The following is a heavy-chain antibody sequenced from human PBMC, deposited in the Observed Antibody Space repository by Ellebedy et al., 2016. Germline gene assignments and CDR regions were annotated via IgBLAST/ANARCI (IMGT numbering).Heavy chain of an antibody. J-gene: IGHJ4*02. CDR3: ARDNSRKDDY. D-gene: IGHD6-13*01. CDR2: IYSGGST. CDR1: GFTITNNY. Sequence: GGSLRLSCAASGFTITNNYMSWVRQAPGKGLEWVSVIYSGGSTYYADSVKGRFTISRDNAENSLFLQMNSLRVGDTAVYYCARDNSRKDDYWGQGTLVTVSS. V-gene: IGHV3-66*01.